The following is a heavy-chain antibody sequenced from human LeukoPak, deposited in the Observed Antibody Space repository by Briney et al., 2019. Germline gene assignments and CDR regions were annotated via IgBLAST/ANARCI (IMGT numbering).Heavy chain of an antibody. Sequence: PGRSLRLSCAASGSTFDDYAMHWVRQAPGKGLEWVSGISWNSGSIGYADSVKGRFTISRDNAKNSLYLQMNSLRAEDTALYYCAKDPSYDSSGYYTHWGQGTLVTVSS. V-gene: IGHV3-9*01. CDR2: ISWNSGSI. CDR1: GSTFDDYA. CDR3: AKDPSYDSSGYYTH. J-gene: IGHJ4*02. D-gene: IGHD3-22*01.